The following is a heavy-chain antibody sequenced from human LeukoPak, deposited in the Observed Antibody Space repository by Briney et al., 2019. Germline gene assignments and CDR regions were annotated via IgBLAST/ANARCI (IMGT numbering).Heavy chain of an antibody. Sequence: PSETLSLTCTVSGYSISSGYYWGWIRQPPGKGLEWIGSIYHSGSTYYNPSLKSRVTISVDTSKNQFSLKLSSVTAADTAVYYCARSGSYYDGTDYWGQGTLVTVSS. J-gene: IGHJ4*02. D-gene: IGHD1-26*01. CDR1: GYSISSGYY. CDR3: ARSGSYYDGTDY. CDR2: IYHSGST. V-gene: IGHV4-38-2*02.